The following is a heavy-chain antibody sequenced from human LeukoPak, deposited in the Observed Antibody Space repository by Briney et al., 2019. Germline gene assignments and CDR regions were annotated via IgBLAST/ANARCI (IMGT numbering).Heavy chain of an antibody. CDR3: AREGYSSSSFDY. J-gene: IGHJ4*02. CDR1: GGTFSGYA. V-gene: IGHV1-69*01. D-gene: IGHD6-6*01. CDR2: IIPIFGTA. Sequence: SVKVSCKASGGTFSGYAISWVRQAPGQGLEWMGGIIPIFGTANYAQKFQGRVTITADESTSTAYMELSSLRSEDTAVYYCAREGYSSSSFDYWGQGTLVTVSS.